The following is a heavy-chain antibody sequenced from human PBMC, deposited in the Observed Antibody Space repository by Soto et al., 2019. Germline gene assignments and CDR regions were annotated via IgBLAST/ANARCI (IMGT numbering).Heavy chain of an antibody. D-gene: IGHD3-3*01. CDR3: ARRPNPFAGAIYYYYYMDV. V-gene: IGHV4-59*08. CDR1: GGSISSYY. CDR2: IYYSGST. Sequence: SETLSLTCTVSGGSISSYYWSWIRQPPGKGLEWIGYIYYSGSTNYNPSLKSRVTISVDTSKNQFSLKLSSVTAADTAVYYCARRPNPFAGAIYYYYYMDVWGKVTTVTVSS. J-gene: IGHJ6*03.